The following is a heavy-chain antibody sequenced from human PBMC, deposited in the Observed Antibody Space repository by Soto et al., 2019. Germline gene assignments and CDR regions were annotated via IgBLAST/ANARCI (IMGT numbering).Heavy chain of an antibody. D-gene: IGHD3-9*01. CDR1: GYTFTSYT. J-gene: IGHJ4*02. Sequence: ASVKVSCKASGYTFTSYTLHWVRQAPGQRLEWMGWINTGNGNTNYARKFQGWVTMTRDSSISTAYMELSKLTSHDTAVYYCARGRTFYDILTGYPDHFDFWGQGTLVTVSS. CDR3: ARGRTFYDILTGYPDHFDF. V-gene: IGHV1-2*04. CDR2: INTGNGNT.